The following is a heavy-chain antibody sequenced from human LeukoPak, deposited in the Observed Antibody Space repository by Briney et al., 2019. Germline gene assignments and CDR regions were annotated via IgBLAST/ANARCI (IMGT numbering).Heavy chain of an antibody. CDR2: IKQDGSEK. Sequence: GGSLRLSCAASGFTFSSYGMHWVRQAPGKGLEWVANIKQDGSEKYYVDSVKGRFTISRDNAKNSLYLQMNSLRADDTAVYYCARDPPHCSSATCYLDNWGQGTLVTVSS. J-gene: IGHJ4*02. CDR3: ARDPPHCSSATCYLDN. D-gene: IGHD2-2*01. V-gene: IGHV3-7*01. CDR1: GFTFSSYG.